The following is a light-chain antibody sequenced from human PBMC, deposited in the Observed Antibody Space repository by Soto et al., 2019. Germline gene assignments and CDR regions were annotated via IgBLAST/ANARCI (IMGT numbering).Light chain of an antibody. V-gene: IGKV1-5*01. J-gene: IGKJ2*03. CDR2: DAS. CDR1: QSIAKW. Sequence: DIQLTQSPSTLSASVGDRVTITCRASQSIAKWLAWYQQKLGKAPELLIHDASSLESGVPSRFSGSGSGTEFTLTITSLQPDDFATYYCQQYNHYYSFGQGTKLEIK. CDR3: QQYNHYYS.